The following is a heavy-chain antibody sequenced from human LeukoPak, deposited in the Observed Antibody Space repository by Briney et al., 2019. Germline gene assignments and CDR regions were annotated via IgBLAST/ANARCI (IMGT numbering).Heavy chain of an antibody. CDR2: IRSKRDGGTT. J-gene: IGHJ3*01. CDR1: GFTFSNTW. D-gene: IGHD2-21*02. CDR3: ARDWYYAFDF. V-gene: IGHV3-15*07. Sequence: GGSLRLSCLASGFTFSNTWMNWVRQAPGKGLEWVSRIRSKRDGGTTDYAAPVKGRFTISRDDSKNTMYLQMNSLKAEDTAVYYCARDWYYAFDFWGQGTMVTVSS.